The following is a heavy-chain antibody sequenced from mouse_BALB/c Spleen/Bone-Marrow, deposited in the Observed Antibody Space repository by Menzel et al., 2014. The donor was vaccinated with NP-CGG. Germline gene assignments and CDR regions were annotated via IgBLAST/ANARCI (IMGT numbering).Heavy chain of an antibody. Sequence: AQLKQSGAELVKPGASVKLSCIASGFNIKDTYMHWVKQRPGQGLEWIGRIDPANGNTKYDPKFQGKATITADTSSNTAYLQLSSLTSEDTAVYYCARSRDYGSSYYAMDYWGQGTSVTVSS. J-gene: IGHJ4*01. CDR2: IDPANGNT. CDR1: GFNIKDTY. V-gene: IGHV14-3*02. CDR3: ARSRDYGSSYYAMDY. D-gene: IGHD1-1*01.